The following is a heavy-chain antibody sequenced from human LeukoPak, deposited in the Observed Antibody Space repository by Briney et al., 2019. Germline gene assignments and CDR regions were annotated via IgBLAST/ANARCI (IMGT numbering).Heavy chain of an antibody. Sequence: SETLSLTCTVSGGSISSGSYYWSWIRQPAGKGLEWIGRIYTSGSTNYNPSLKSRVTISVDTSKNQFSLKLSSVTAADTAVYYCARVAVIDIVVVPAALDAFDIWGQGTMVTVSS. CDR3: ARVAVIDIVVVPAALDAFDI. CDR1: GGSISSGSYY. V-gene: IGHV4-61*02. D-gene: IGHD2-2*01. CDR2: IYTSGST. J-gene: IGHJ3*02.